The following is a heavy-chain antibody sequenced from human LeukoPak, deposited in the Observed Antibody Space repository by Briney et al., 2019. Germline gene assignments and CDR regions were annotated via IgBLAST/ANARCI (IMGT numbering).Heavy chain of an antibody. CDR2: IYDSGST. D-gene: IGHD5-18*01. CDR1: GGSISSSSYY. J-gene: IGHJ6*03. CDR3: ARTTEGGYTYGYFYYYYMDV. Sequence: SETLSLTCTVSGGSISSSSYYWGWIRQPPGKGLEWIGRIYDSGSTYYNPYLKSRLTISVDTSKNQFSLKLSSVTAADTAVYYCARTTEGGYTYGYFYYYYMDVWGKGTTVTISS. V-gene: IGHV4-39*07.